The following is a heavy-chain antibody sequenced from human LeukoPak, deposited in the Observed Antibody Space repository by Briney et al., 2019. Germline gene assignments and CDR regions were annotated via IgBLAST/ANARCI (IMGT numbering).Heavy chain of an antibody. CDR2: IWYDGKNK. CDR1: GFTFSKYG. Sequence: PGGSLRLSCAASGFTFSKYGMHRVRQAPGKGLEWVAVIWYDGKNKYYADSVKGRFTISRDNSKNTLYLEMNSLRADDTAVYFCAKDRAVAGTDARYYFDYWGQGTLVTVSA. V-gene: IGHV3-33*06. CDR3: AKDRAVAGTDARYYFDY. J-gene: IGHJ4*02. D-gene: IGHD6-19*01.